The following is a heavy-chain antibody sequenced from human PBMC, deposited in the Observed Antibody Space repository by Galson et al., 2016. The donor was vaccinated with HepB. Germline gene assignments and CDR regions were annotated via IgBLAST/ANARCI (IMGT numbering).Heavy chain of an antibody. D-gene: IGHD2/OR15-2a*01. Sequence: SLRLSCAASGFAFNTFALHWVRQAPGKGLAWVALISYDGSNKYYADSVKGRFTISRDNSKNTLSLQMNSLSTDDTAVYYCARDLSWGQGTLVTVSS. J-gene: IGHJ4*02. CDR1: GFAFNTFA. V-gene: IGHV3-30*04. CDR2: ISYDGSNK. CDR3: ARDLS.